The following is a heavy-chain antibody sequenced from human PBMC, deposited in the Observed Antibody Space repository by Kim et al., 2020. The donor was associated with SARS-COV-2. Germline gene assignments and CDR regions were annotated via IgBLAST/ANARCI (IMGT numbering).Heavy chain of an antibody. V-gene: IGHV3-9*01. CDR2: ISWNSGSI. CDR1: GFTFDDYA. Sequence: GGSLRLSCAASGFTFDDYAMHWVRQAPGKGLEWVSGISWNSGSIGYADSVKGRFTISRHNAKNSLYLQMNSLRAEDTALYYCAKDISDSSSWYGFDYWG. CDR3: AKDISDSSSWYGFDY. D-gene: IGHD6-13*01. J-gene: IGHJ4*01.